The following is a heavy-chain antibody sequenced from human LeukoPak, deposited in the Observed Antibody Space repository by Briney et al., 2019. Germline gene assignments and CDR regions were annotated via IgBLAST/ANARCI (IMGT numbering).Heavy chain of an antibody. D-gene: IGHD3-10*01. CDR1: GGSISSSSYY. J-gene: IGHJ5*02. Sequence: SETLSLTCTVSGGSISSSSYYWGWIRQPPGKGLEWIGRIYTSGSTNYNPSLKSRVTISVDTSKNQFSLKLSSVTAADTAVYYCARTHYGSGSYYTRFDPWGQGTLVTVSS. CDR2: IYTSGST. V-gene: IGHV4-39*07. CDR3: ARTHYGSGSYYTRFDP.